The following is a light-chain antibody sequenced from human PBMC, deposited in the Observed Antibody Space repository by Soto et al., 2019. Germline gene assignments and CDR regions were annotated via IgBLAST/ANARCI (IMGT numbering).Light chain of an antibody. CDR2: LNSDGSH. Sequence: QLVLTQSPSASASLGASVKLTCTLSSGHSSYAIAWHQQQPEKGPRYLMKLNSDGSHSKGDGIPARFSGSSSGAERYLIISSLQSEDEADYYCQTWGTGIHVFGTGTKLTVL. J-gene: IGLJ1*01. CDR3: QTWGTGIHV. CDR1: SGHSSYA. V-gene: IGLV4-69*01.